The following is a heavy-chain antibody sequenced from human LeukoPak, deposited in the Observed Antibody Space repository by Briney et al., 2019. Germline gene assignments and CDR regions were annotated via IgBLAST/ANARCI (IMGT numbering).Heavy chain of an antibody. CDR3: ARDSSDSSGYFGGFEI. J-gene: IGHJ3*02. V-gene: IGHV4-59*01. D-gene: IGHD3-22*01. Sequence: SETLSLTCTVSGGSISSYYWSWIRQPAGKGLEWIGSMYNSGSTNYNPSLKSRVTISLDTSKNQFSLKVSSVTAADTAVYYCARDSSDSSGYFGGFEIWGEGTKVTVSS. CDR1: GGSISSYY. CDR2: MYNSGST.